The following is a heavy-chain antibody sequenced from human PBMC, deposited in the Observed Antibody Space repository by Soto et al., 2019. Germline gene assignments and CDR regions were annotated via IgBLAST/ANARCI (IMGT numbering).Heavy chain of an antibody. CDR2: ISSSSSYI. D-gene: IGHD2-2*01. J-gene: IGHJ6*02. Sequence: GGSLRLSCAASGFTFSSYSMNWVRQAPGKGLEWVSSISSSSSYIYYADSVKGRFTISRDNAKNSLYLQMNSLRAEDTAVYYCARALVKVYQLLSGMDVWGQGTTVTVSS. CDR3: ARALVKVYQLLSGMDV. V-gene: IGHV3-21*01. CDR1: GFTFSSYS.